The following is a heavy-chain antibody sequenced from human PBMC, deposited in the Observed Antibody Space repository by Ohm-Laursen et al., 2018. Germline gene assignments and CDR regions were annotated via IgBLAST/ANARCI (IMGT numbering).Heavy chain of an antibody. CDR3: ARTPANYDPNWFDP. J-gene: IGHJ5*02. V-gene: IGHV4-59*07. Sequence: DTLSLTCAVYGGSFSGYYWNWIRQPPGKGLEWIGYIYYSGSTNYNPSLKSRVTISVDTSKNQFSLKLSSVTAADTAVYYCARTPANYDPNWFDPWGQGTLVTVSS. CDR2: IYYSGST. CDR1: GGSFSGYY. D-gene: IGHD3-3*01.